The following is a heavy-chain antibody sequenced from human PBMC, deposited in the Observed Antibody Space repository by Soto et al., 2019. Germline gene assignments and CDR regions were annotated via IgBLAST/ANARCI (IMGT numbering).Heavy chain of an antibody. V-gene: IGHV3-23*01. J-gene: IGHJ6*03. Sequence: GGSLRLSCAASGFTFSSYAMSWVRQAPGKGLEWVSAISGSGGSTYYADSVKGRFTISRDNSKNTLYLQMNSLRAEDTAVYYCAKYKAAAIYYYYYYMDVWGKGTTVTVSS. D-gene: IGHD2-2*01. CDR1: GFTFSSYA. CDR2: ISGSGGST. CDR3: AKYKAAAIYYYYYYMDV.